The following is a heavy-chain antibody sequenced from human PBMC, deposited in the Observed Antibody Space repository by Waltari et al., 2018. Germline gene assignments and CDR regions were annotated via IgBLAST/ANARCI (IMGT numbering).Heavy chain of an antibody. CDR1: GFTFSSYA. CDR2: NSGSGGST. V-gene: IGHV3-23*04. Sequence: EVQLVESGGGLVQPGGSLRLSCAASGFTFSSYAMSWVRQAPGKGLEWVSANSGSGGSTYYADSVKGRFTISRDNSKNTLYLQMNSLRAEDTTVYYCAKPSGGLGYYFDYWGQGTLVTVSS. D-gene: IGHD6-19*01. J-gene: IGHJ4*02. CDR3: AKPSGGLGYYFDY.